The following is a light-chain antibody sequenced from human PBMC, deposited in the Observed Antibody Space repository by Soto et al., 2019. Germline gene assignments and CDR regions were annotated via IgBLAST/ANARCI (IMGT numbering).Light chain of an antibody. CDR3: QQHGDSPIT. Sequence: EIVLTNSPGTLSLSPWEIATLSCRASQSVSRNNLVWYQQRPGQPPRLLIYGASSRATGIPDRFSGSGSGTDFSLTISRLEPEDFAVNYCQQHGDSPITFGQATRLEIK. J-gene: IGKJ5*01. CDR2: GAS. CDR1: QSVSRNN. V-gene: IGKV3-20*01.